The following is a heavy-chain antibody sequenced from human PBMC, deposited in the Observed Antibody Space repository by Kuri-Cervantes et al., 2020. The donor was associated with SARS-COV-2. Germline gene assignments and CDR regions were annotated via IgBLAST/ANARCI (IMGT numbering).Heavy chain of an antibody. J-gene: IGHJ4*02. Sequence: GSLRLSCTASGFTFGDYAMSWVRQAPGKGLEWVGFIRSKAYGGTTEYAASVKGRFTISRDDSKSIAYLQMNSLKTEDTAVYYCSVLDFWSGYYNDYWGQGTLVTVSS. D-gene: IGHD3-3*01. V-gene: IGHV3-49*04. CDR1: GFTFGDYA. CDR2: IRSKAYGGTT. CDR3: SVLDFWSGYYNDY.